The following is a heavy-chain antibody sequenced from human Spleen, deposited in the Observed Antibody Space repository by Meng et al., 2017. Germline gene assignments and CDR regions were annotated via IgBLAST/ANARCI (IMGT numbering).Heavy chain of an antibody. CDR2: IYYSGST. CDR1: GGSVNSDNYY. J-gene: IGHJ3*02. Sequence: SETLSLTCTVSGGSVNSDNYYWSWIRQPPGKGLEWIGFIYYSGSTNYNPSLKSRVTISVDTSKNHFSLKLSSVTAADTAVYYCARVKGYYDSSGYYRRHAFDIWGQGTMVTVSS. V-gene: IGHV4-61*03. CDR3: ARVKGYYDSSGYYRRHAFDI. D-gene: IGHD3-22*01.